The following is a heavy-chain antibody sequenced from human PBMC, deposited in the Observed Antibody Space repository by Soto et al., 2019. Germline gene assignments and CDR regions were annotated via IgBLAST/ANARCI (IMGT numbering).Heavy chain of an antibody. CDR1: GGSISSYY. V-gene: IGHV4-59*01. CDR2: IYYSGIT. Sequence: QVQLQESGPGLVKPSETLSLPCTVSGGSISSYYWSWIRQPPGKGLEWIGYIYYSGITDYNPSLKSRFTISVDTSKSQFSLKLSSVTAADTAVYYCARGGGVYYFDYWCQGTLVTVSS. D-gene: IGHD2-8*02. J-gene: IGHJ4*02. CDR3: ARGGGVYYFDY.